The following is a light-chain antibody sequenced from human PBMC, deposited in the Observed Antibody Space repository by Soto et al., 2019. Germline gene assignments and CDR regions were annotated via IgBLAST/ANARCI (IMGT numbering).Light chain of an antibody. CDR1: QSISNH. Sequence: DIQMTRSPSSLSASVEDRVIVTFLVCQSISNHLNWYQPKPGKAPKLLIFAASSWQSGVPSRFSGSRSGPDFTLTISSLQPEDIATYYCQQSYSSPPTFGQGTKGDI. CDR3: QQSYSSPPT. CDR2: AAS. J-gene: IGKJ1*01. V-gene: IGKV1-39*01.